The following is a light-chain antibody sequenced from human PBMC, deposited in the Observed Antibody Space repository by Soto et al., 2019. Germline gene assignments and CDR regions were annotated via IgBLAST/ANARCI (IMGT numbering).Light chain of an antibody. V-gene: IGKV1-5*01. J-gene: IGKJ1*01. CDR1: QSISNW. CDR3: QQYNSYS. CDR2: HAS. Sequence: DIQLTPSPSTPSASVGDRVTITCRASQSISNWLAWYQQKPGTAPEVLIYHASNLQSGVPSRCSGSGSGTEFTLTISSMQPDDFATYYCQQYNSYSFGQGTKVDIK.